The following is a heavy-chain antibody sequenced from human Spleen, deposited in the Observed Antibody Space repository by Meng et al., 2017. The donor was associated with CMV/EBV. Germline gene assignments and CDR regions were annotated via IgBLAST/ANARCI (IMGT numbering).Heavy chain of an antibody. V-gene: IGHV3-53*01. Sequence: GESLKISCAASGFTVSSNYMSWVRQAPGKGLEWVSVIYSGGSTYYADSVKGRFTISRDNSKNTLYLQMNSLRAEDTAVYYCARDEGAVDYWGQGTLVTVSS. D-gene: IGHD1-26*01. J-gene: IGHJ4*02. CDR3: ARDEGAVDY. CDR1: GFTVSSNY. CDR2: IYSGGST.